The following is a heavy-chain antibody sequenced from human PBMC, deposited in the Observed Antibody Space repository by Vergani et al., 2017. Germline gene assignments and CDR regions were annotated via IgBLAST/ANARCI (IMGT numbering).Heavy chain of an antibody. Sequence: EVQLLESGGGLVQPGGSLRLSCAASGFPFSSYAMSWVRQAPGKGLEWVSAISGSGGSTYYADSVKGRFTISRDNSKNTLYLQMNSLRAEDTAVYYCAKGTMVRGALDYWGQGTLVTVSS. D-gene: IGHD3-10*01. CDR1: GFPFSSYA. CDR2: ISGSGGST. V-gene: IGHV3-23*01. J-gene: IGHJ4*02. CDR3: AKGTMVRGALDY.